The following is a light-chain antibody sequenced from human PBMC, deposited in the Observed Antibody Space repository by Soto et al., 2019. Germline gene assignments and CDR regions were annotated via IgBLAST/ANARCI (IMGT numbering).Light chain of an antibody. CDR1: QTISNT. J-gene: IGKJ5*01. CDR2: ASS. Sequence: DIQMTQSPSSLSESVGDRVSITCRASQTISNTFNWYQQRPGKPPNLLIYASSTLQSGVPPRFSGRGSGTEFTLPISSLQPEDFATYYCQPTYSTPITFGQGTRLEIK. V-gene: IGKV1-39*01. CDR3: QPTYSTPIT.